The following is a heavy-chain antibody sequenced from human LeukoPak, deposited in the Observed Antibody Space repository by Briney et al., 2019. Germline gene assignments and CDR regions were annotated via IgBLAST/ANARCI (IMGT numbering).Heavy chain of an antibody. CDR3: ARGYTVTGNWYFDL. CDR1: GYTFTSYG. CDR2: ISAYNGNT. V-gene: IGHV1-18*01. Sequence: ASVKVSCKASGYTFTSYGISWVRQAPGQGLEWMGWISAYNGNTNYAQKLQGRVTMTTDTSTSTAYMELRSLRSDDTAAYYCARGYTVTGNWYFDLWGRGTLVTVSS. D-gene: IGHD4-17*01. J-gene: IGHJ2*01.